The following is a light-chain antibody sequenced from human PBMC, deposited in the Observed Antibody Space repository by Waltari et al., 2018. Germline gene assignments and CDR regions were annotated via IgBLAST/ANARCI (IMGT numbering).Light chain of an antibody. CDR1: QSISIY. CDR2: AAS. J-gene: IGKJ2*01. Sequence: DIQMTQSPSSLSTSVGDRVTITCRASQSISIYLNWYQQKPGKAPNLLIYAASNLQSGVPSRFSGSGSGTHFTLTISSLQPEDFATYFCQQSYSTPYTFVQGTKLEI. V-gene: IGKV1-39*01. CDR3: QQSYSTPYT.